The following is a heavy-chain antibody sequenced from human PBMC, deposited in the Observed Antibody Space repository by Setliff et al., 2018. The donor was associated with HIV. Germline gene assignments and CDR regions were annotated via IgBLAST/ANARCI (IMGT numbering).Heavy chain of an antibody. V-gene: IGHV1-8*01. J-gene: IGHJ6*03. CDR1: GYTFSSND. CDR2: MNPNSGNT. Sequence: ASVKFSCKASGYTFSSNDINWVRQATGQGLEWMGWMNPNSGNTGYAQKFQGRVTMTRDTSISTAYMELNNLKFEDTAVYYCARARRDSYDRGRRNHYYIDVWGKGTTGTVSS. D-gene: IGHD3-22*01. CDR3: ARARRDSYDRGRRNHYYIDV.